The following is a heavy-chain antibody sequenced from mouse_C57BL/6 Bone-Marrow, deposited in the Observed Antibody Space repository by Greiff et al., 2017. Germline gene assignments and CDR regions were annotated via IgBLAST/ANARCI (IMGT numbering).Heavy chain of an antibody. J-gene: IGHJ1*03. V-gene: IGHV1-15*01. CDR3: TRRGITTVLYWYFDV. CDR2: IDPETGGP. CDR1: GYTFTDYE. Sequence: VQLQQSGAELVRPGASVTLSCKASGYTFTDYEMHWVKQTPVHGLEWIGAIDPETGGPAYNQKFKGKAILTADKSSSTAYMELRSLTSEDSAVYYCTRRGITTVLYWYFDVWGTGTTVTVSS. D-gene: IGHD1-1*01.